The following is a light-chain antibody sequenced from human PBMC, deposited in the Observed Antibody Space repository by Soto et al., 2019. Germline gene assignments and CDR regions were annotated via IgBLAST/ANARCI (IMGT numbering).Light chain of an antibody. CDR3: GTWDSSLSAGL. J-gene: IGLJ3*02. V-gene: IGLV1-51*02. CDR1: SSNSGNNY. CDR2: ENN. Sequence: QSVLTQPPSVSAAPGQKVTISCSGSSSNSGNNYVSWYQQLPGTAPKLLIYENNKRPSGIPDRFSGSKSGTSATLGITGLQTGDEADYYCGTWDSSLSAGLFGGGTKLTVL.